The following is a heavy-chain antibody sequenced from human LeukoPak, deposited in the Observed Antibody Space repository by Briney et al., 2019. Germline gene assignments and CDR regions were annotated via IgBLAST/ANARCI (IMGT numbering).Heavy chain of an antibody. V-gene: IGHV3-7*01. CDR1: GFTFSSYW. Sequence: GGSLRLSCAASGFTFSSYWMSWVRQAPGKGLEWVANIKQDGSEKYYVGSVKGRFTISRDNAKNSLYLQMNSLRAEDTAVYYCARGPALFPGGFDYWGQGTLVTVSS. J-gene: IGHJ4*02. D-gene: IGHD3-10*01. CDR3: ARGPALFPGGFDY. CDR2: IKQDGSEK.